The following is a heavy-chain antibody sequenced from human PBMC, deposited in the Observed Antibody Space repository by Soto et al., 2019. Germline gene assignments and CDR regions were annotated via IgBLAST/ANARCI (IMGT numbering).Heavy chain of an antibody. J-gene: IGHJ5*02. D-gene: IGHD1-26*01. V-gene: IGHV3-23*01. CDR3: AKDHGKYSGSYNWFDP. CDR2: ISGSGGST. CDR1: GFTFSSYA. Sequence: EVQLLESGGGLVQPGGSLRLSCAASGFTFSSYAMSWVRQAPGKGLEWVSAISGSGGSTYYADSVKGRFTISRDNSKNTMYLQMKSLRAEDTAVYYCAKDHGKYSGSYNWFDPWGQGTLVTVSS.